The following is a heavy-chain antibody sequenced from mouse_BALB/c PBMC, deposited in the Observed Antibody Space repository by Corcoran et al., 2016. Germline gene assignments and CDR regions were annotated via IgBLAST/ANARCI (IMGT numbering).Heavy chain of an antibody. CDR1: GFNIKDTY. CDR3: SSGSYAMDY. J-gene: IGHJ4*01. CDR2: IDPANGNT. D-gene: IGHD1-1*02. Sequence: EVQLQQSGAELVKPGASVKLSCTASGFNIKDTYMHWVKQRPEQGLEWIGRIDPANGNTKYDPNFQGKATITADTSSNTAYLQLSSLTSEDTAVDFYSSGSYAMDYWGQGTSVTVSS. V-gene: IGHV14-3*02.